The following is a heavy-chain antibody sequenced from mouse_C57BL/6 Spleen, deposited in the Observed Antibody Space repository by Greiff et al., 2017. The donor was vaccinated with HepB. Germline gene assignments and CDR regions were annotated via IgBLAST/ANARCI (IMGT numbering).Heavy chain of an antibody. CDR3: ARRGTTVVEDYAMDY. V-gene: IGHV1-80*01. Sequence: VQLQQSGAELVKPGASVKISCKASGYAFSSYWMNWVKQRPGKGLEWIGQIYPGDGDTNYNGKFKGKATLTADKYSSTAYMQLSSLTSEDSAVYFCARRGTTVVEDYAMDYWGQGTSVTVSS. D-gene: IGHD1-1*01. CDR1: GYAFSSYW. CDR2: IYPGDGDT. J-gene: IGHJ4*01.